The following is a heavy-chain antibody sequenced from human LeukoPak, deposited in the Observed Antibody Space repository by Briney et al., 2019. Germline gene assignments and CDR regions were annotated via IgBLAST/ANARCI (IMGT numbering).Heavy chain of an antibody. V-gene: IGHV1-2*06. Sequence: GASVKVSRKASGYTFTGYYMHWVRQAPGQGLEWMGRINPNSGGTNYAQKFQGRVTMTRDTSISTAYMELSRLRSDDTAVYYCASRADIASGWYKGGDQFDYWGQGTLVTVSS. CDR3: ASRADIASGWYKGGDQFDY. J-gene: IGHJ4*02. CDR2: INPNSGGT. CDR1: GYTFTGYY. D-gene: IGHD6-19*01.